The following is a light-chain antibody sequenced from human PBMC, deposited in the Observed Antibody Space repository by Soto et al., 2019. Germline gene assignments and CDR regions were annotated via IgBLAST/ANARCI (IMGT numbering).Light chain of an antibody. CDR2: AAS. CDR1: QSISSY. V-gene: IGKV1-39*01. J-gene: IGKJ5*01. CDR3: QQSYRPPIT. Sequence: DIQMTQSPSSLSASVGDRVTITCRASQSISSYLNWYQQNPGKAPKLLIYAASSLESGVPSRFSGSGSGTDVTLTISSLQPEDFATYYGQQSYRPPITFGQGTRLEIK.